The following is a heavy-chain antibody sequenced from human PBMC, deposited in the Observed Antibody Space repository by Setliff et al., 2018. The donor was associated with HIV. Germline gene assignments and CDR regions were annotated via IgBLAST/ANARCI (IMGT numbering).Heavy chain of an antibody. Sequence: PGGSLRLSCAASGFTFSSYGMHWVRQAPGKGLEWVAVIWYDGSNKYYADSVKGRFTISRDNSKNTLYLQMNSLKTEDTAVYYCTTDLGIAAAGPKMYNWFDPWGQGTLVTVSS. CDR2: IWYDGSNK. D-gene: IGHD6-13*01. J-gene: IGHJ5*02. CDR1: GFTFSSYG. CDR3: TTDLGIAAAGPKMYNWFDP. V-gene: IGHV3-33*08.